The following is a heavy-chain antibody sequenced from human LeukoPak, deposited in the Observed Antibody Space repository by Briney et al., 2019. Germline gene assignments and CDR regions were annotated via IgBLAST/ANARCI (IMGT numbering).Heavy chain of an antibody. CDR1: GFSFDKFG. Sequence: GGSLRLSCVASGFSFDKFGMHWVRQAPGKELAYVSSVSADESGKYYTKSVRGRFSISRDNSKNTMYLQLGNLRPDDMGIYYCASLDRSEIPWGPGTLVTVSS. CDR2: VSADESGK. D-gene: IGHD1-26*01. V-gene: IGHV3-64*01. CDR3: ASLDRSEIP. J-gene: IGHJ5*02.